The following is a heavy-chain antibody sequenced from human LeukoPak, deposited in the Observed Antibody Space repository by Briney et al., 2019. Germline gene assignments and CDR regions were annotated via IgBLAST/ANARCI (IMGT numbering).Heavy chain of an antibody. V-gene: IGHV3-21*01. Sequence: KAGGSLRLSCAASGFTFSSYSMNWVRQAPGKGLEWVSSISSSSSYIYYADSVKGRFTISRDNAKNSLYLQMNSLRAEDTAVYYCARVDGVLFDYWGQGTLVTVSS. CDR1: GFTFSSYS. D-gene: IGHD4-17*01. CDR2: ISSSSSYI. CDR3: ARVDGVLFDY. J-gene: IGHJ4*02.